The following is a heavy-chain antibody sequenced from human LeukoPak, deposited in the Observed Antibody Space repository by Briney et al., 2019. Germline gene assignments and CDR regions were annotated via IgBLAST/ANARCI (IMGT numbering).Heavy chain of an antibody. V-gene: IGHV3-30*18. Sequence: PGGSLRLSCAASGFTFSSYGMHWARQAPGKGLEWVAVISYDGSNKYYADSVKGRFTISRDNSKNTLYLQMNSLRAEDTAVYYCAKSRGVATIRYYFDYWGQGTLVTVSS. CDR2: ISYDGSNK. CDR3: AKSRGVATIRYYFDY. CDR1: GFTFSSYG. J-gene: IGHJ4*02. D-gene: IGHD5-12*01.